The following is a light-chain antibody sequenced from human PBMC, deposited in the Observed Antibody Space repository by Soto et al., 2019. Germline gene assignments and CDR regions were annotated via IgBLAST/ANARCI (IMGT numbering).Light chain of an antibody. CDR2: DAS. CDR3: HQYGSSPPT. Sequence: EIVLTQSPGTLSLSPGDRATLSCRASQSVSRSYLGWYQQKPGQAPRLLIYDASNRATGIPDGFTGSGSGTDFTLTISRLEPEDFAVYYCHQYGSSPPTFGQGTKVDIK. J-gene: IGKJ1*01. V-gene: IGKV3-20*01. CDR1: QSVSRSY.